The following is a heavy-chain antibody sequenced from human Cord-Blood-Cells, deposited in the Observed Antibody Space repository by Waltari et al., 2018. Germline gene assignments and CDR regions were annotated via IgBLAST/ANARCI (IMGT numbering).Heavy chain of an antibody. D-gene: IGHD6-19*01. CDR1: GYTLTELS. Sequence: QVQLVQSGAEVKKPGASVKVSCKVSGYTLTELSMHWVRQAPGKGLEWMGGVDPEECETIYAQKFQGRVTMTEDTSTDTAYMELSSLRSEDTAVYYCATGIFEVAGFDYWGQGTLVTVSS. V-gene: IGHV1-24*01. CDR2: VDPEECET. CDR3: ATGIFEVAGFDY. J-gene: IGHJ4*02.